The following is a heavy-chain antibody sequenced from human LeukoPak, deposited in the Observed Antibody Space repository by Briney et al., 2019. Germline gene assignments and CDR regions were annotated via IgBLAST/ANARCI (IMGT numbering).Heavy chain of an antibody. CDR1: GFTFDDYA. CDR3: AREYSVVVPNYYYYGMDV. D-gene: IGHD2-2*01. CDR2: ISWNSGSI. J-gene: IGHJ6*02. V-gene: IGHV3-9*01. Sequence: HPGGSLRLSCAASGFTFDDYAMHWVRHAPGKGLEWVSGISWNSGSIVYADSVKGRFTISRDNAKNSLYLQMNSLRAEDTAVYYCAREYSVVVPNYYYYGMDVWGQGTTVTVSS.